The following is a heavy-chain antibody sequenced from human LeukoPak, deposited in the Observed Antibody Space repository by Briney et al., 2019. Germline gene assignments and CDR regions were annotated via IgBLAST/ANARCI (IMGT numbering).Heavy chain of an antibody. CDR1: GGSISSGSYY. CDR3: TRDIPGFDY. D-gene: IGHD2-21*01. CDR2: IYTSGST. V-gene: IGHV4-61*02. Sequence: SQTLSLTRTVPGGSISSGSYYWGWIRQPAGKGLEWIVRIYTSGSTNYNPSLKSRVTISVDTSKNQFSLKLSSVTASNTAVYYSTRDIPGFDYWGQGTLVTV. J-gene: IGHJ4*02.